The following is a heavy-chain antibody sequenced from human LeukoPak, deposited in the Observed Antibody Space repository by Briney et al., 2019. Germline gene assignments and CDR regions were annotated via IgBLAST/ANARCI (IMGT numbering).Heavy chain of an antibody. CDR2: ISASGSST. CDR1: GFTFSSYA. J-gene: IGHJ4*02. CDR3: AKVSSAWHIDY. Sequence: GGSLRLSCAASGFTFSSYAMSWVRQAPGKGLEWVSTISASGSSTYYADSVKGRFTISRDNSKNTLYVQMNSLRAEDTAVYYCAKVSSAWHIDYWGQGTLVTVSS. V-gene: IGHV3-23*01. D-gene: IGHD6-19*01.